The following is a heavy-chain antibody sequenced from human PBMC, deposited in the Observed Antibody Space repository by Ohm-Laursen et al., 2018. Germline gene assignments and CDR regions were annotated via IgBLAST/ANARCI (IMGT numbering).Heavy chain of an antibody. V-gene: IGHV3-23*01. CDR1: GITFSSYA. Sequence: GSLRLSCSASGITFSSYAMSWVRQAPGKGLEWVSGISGSGGSTYYADSVKGRFTISRDNSKNTLYLQMNSLRAEDTAVYYCAEVTWKSGRFSIDYWGQGTLVTVSS. CDR2: ISGSGGST. CDR3: AEVTWKSGRFSIDY. J-gene: IGHJ4*02. D-gene: IGHD2/OR15-2a*01.